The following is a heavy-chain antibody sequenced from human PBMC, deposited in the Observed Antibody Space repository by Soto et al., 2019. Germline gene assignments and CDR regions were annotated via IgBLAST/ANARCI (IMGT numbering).Heavy chain of an antibody. CDR2: INPNSGGT. J-gene: IGHJ2*01. D-gene: IGHD3-22*01. CDR3: ARGRSYDNSGPNWYFDL. Sequence: ASVKVCCKASGYTFTGYYMHWVRQAPGRGLEWMGWINPNSGGTNYAQKFQGWVTMTRDTSISTAYMELSRLRSDDTAVYYCARGRSYDNSGPNWYFDLWGRGTLVTVSS. CDR1: GYTFTGYY. V-gene: IGHV1-2*04.